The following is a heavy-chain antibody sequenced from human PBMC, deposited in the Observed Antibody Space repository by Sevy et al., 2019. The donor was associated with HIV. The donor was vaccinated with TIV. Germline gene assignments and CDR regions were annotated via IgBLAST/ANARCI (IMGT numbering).Heavy chain of an antibody. CDR1: GFTFSSYD. CDR3: TRNGGALDNGFDP. CDR2: FSSSGSSI. Sequence: GGSLRLSCTASGFTFSSYDMNWVRQAPGKGLEWVSKFSSSGSSIYYADSVKGRFTISRDNAKNSLNLQMNSLRAEDTAVYYCTRNGGALDNGFDPWGQGTLVTVSS. J-gene: IGHJ5*02. V-gene: IGHV3-48*03. D-gene: IGHD2-2*03.